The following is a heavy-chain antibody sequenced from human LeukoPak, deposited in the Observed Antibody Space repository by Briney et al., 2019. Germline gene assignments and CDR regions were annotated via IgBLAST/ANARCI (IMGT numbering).Heavy chain of an antibody. CDR3: ARQSTGYCSGGRCYGFDS. Sequence: PSETLSLTCTVSGGSISSSTYYWDWIRQPPGKRLEWIGSIYYSGSTYYNPSLKSRVTISVDTSKNQFSLKLSSVTAADTAVYYCARQSTGYCSGGRCYGFDSWGQGTLVTVSS. V-gene: IGHV4-39*01. CDR1: GGSISSSTYY. J-gene: IGHJ4*02. D-gene: IGHD2-15*01. CDR2: IYYSGST.